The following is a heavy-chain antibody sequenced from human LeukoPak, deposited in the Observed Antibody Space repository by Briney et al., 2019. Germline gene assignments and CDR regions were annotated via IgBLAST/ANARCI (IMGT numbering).Heavy chain of an antibody. D-gene: IGHD6-13*01. CDR2: IYHSGST. Sequence: PSETLSLTCTVSGGSISGGGYYWSWIRQPPGKGLEWIGYIYHSGSTYYNPSLKSRVTISVDRSKNQFSLKLSSVTAADTAVYYCARGAPEYSSSFPPFDYWGQGTLVTVSS. CDR3: ARGAPEYSSSFPPFDY. V-gene: IGHV4-30-2*01. CDR1: GGSISGGGYY. J-gene: IGHJ4*02.